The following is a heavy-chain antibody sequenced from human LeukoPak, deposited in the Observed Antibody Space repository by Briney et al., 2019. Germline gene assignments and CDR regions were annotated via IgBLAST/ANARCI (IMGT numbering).Heavy chain of an antibody. CDR1: ESTFSSYG. Sequence: GRSLRLPCGAFESTFSSYGMTGVRQSPGKGLEWVSSISGSGGSTYYADSVKGRSTIPRDNSENTLYPQMNSLRDEDTAVYYCAKDRDVVVVPADPHYWGQGTLVTVSS. V-gene: IGHV3-23*01. CDR3: AKDRDVVVVPADPHY. D-gene: IGHD2-2*01. J-gene: IGHJ4*02. CDR2: ISGSGGST.